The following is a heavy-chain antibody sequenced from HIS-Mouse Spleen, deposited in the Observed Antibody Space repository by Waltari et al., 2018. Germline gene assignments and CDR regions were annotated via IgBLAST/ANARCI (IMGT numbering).Heavy chain of an antibody. CDR3: ARAPQLGGYYYYGMDV. J-gene: IGHJ6*02. CDR2: IYSGGST. D-gene: IGHD3-16*01. Sequence: EVQLVESGGGLIQPGGSLRLSCAASGFTVSSNSMSCLRQPPGKGLERVAVIYSGGSTYSADSVKGRFTISRDNSKNTLYLQMNSLRAEDTAVYYCARAPQLGGYYYYGMDVWGQGTTVTVSS. V-gene: IGHV3-53*01. CDR1: GFTVSSNS.